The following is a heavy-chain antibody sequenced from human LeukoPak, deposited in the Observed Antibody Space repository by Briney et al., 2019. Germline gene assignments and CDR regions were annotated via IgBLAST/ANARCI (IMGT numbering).Heavy chain of an antibody. V-gene: IGHV3-74*01. D-gene: IGHD6-13*01. Sequence: GGSLRLSCAASGFTFSSYWMHWVRQAPGKGLLWVSRINTDGSSTNFADSVRGRFTISRDNSKNTLYLQMNSLRAEDTAVYYCARGQQQGEFDYWGQGTLVTVSS. J-gene: IGHJ4*02. CDR1: GFTFSSYW. CDR3: ARGQQQGEFDY. CDR2: INTDGSST.